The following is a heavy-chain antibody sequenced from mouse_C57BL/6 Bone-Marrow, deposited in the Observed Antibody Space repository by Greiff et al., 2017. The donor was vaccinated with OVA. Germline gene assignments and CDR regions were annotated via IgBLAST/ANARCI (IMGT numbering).Heavy chain of an antibody. D-gene: IGHD2-3*01. J-gene: IGHJ1*03. CDR1: GFTFSSYA. CDR3: AFDGYYWYFDV. CDR2: ISDGGSYT. V-gene: IGHV5-4*03. Sequence: EVKVEESGGGLVKPGGSLKLSCAASGFTFSSYAMSWVRQTPEKRLEWVATISDGGSYTYYPDNVKGRFTISRDNAKNNLYLQMSHLKSEDTAMYYCAFDGYYWYFDVWGTGTTVTVSS.